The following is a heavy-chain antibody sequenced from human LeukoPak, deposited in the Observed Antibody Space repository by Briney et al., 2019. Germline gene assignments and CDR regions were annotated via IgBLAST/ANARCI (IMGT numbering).Heavy chain of an antibody. J-gene: IGHJ5*02. CDR3: ARVYCSSTSCYRGWFDP. CDR1: GGSISSHY. CDR2: IYYSGST. D-gene: IGHD2-2*01. Sequence: SETLSLTCTVSGGSISSHYWSWIRQPPGKGLEWIGYIYYSGSTNYNPSLKSRVTISVDTSKNQFSLKLSSVTAADTAVYYCARVYCSSTSCYRGWFDPWGQGTLVTVSS. V-gene: IGHV4-59*11.